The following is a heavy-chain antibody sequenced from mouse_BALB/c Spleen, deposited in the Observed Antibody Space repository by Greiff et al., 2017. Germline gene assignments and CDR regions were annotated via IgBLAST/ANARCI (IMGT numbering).Heavy chain of an antibody. Sequence: DVMLVESGGGLVKPGGSLKLSCAASGFTFSDYYMYWVRQTPEKRLEWVATISDGGSYTYYPDSVKGRFTISRDNAKNNLYLQMSSLKSEDTAMYYCASPMITPGEAYWGQGTLVTVSA. D-gene: IGHD2-4*01. CDR2: ISDGGSYT. CDR3: ASPMITPGEAY. J-gene: IGHJ3*01. CDR1: GFTFSDYY. V-gene: IGHV5-4*02.